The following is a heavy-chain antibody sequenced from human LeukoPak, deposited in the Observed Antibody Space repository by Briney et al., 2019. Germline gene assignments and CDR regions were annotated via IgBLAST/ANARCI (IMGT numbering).Heavy chain of an antibody. D-gene: IGHD3-16*02. CDR3: TNSYDYVWGSYRPNWFDP. Sequence: MASETLSLTCTVSGGSISSSSYYWGWIRQPPGKGLEWIGSIYYSGSTYYNPSLKSRVTISVDTSKNQFSLKLSSVTAADTAVYYCTNSYDYVWGSYRPNWFDPWGQGTLVTVSS. CDR2: IYYSGST. CDR1: GGSISSSSYY. V-gene: IGHV4-39*07. J-gene: IGHJ5*02.